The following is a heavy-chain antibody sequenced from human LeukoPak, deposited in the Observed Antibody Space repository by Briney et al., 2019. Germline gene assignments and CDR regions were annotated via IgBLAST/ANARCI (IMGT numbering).Heavy chain of an antibody. CDR1: GFTVSSNY. CDR2: INHSGST. CDR3: ARAAIYNWFDP. V-gene: IGHV4-34*01. J-gene: IGHJ5*02. D-gene: IGHD3-3*01. Sequence: GSLRLSCAASGFTVSSNYMSWVRQPPGKGLEWIGEINHSGSTNYNPSLKSRVTISVDTSKNQFSLKLSSVTAADTAVYYCARAAIYNWFDPWGQGTLVTVSS.